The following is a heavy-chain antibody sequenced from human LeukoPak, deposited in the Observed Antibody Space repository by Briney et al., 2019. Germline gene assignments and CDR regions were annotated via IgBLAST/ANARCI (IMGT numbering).Heavy chain of an antibody. CDR1: GFTVSSNY. Sequence: GGSLRLSCAASGFTVSSNYMSWVRQAPGKGLEWVSVIYSGGSTYYADSVKGRFTISRDNPKNTLYLQMNSLRAEDTAVYYCARGDGYNPYYFDYWGQGTLVTVSS. V-gene: IGHV3-53*01. CDR3: ARGDGYNPYYFDY. CDR2: IYSGGST. J-gene: IGHJ4*02. D-gene: IGHD5-24*01.